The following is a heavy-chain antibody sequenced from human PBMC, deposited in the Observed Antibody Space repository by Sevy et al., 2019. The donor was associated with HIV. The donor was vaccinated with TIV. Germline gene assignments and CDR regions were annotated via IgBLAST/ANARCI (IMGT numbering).Heavy chain of an antibody. Sequence: ASVKLSCKASGFTFTSSAVQWVRQARGQRLEWIGWIVVGSGNTNYAQKFQERVTITRDISTSTAYMELSSLRSEDTAVYYCAADPVTTSYYYGMDVWGQGTTVTVSS. CDR2: IVVGSGNT. CDR3: AADPVTTSYYYGMDV. V-gene: IGHV1-58*01. D-gene: IGHD4-17*01. J-gene: IGHJ6*02. CDR1: GFTFTSSA.